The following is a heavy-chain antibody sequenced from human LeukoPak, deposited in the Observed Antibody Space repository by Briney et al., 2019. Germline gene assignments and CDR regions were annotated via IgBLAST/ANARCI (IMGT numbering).Heavy chain of an antibody. D-gene: IGHD2-15*01. CDR2: ISGSDGST. V-gene: IGHV3-23*01. J-gene: IGHJ4*02. CDR1: GFTFSNYA. CDR3: AKGRGYCTGGSCYSDY. Sequence: GGSLRLSCTACGFTFSNYAMSWVRQAPGKGLEWVSTISGSDGSTYYADSVKGRFTISRDNSKNTLYLQMNSLRVEDTAIYYCAKGRGYCTGGSCYSDYWGQGTLVTVSS.